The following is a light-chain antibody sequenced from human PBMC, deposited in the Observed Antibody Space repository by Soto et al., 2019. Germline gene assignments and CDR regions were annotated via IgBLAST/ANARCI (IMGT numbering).Light chain of an antibody. J-gene: IGKJ1*01. CDR1: QSVSSN. V-gene: IGKV3-15*01. Sequence: EIVVTQSPATLSVSRGERATLSCRASQSVSSNLAWYQQKPGQAPRLLIYGASTRATGIPARCSGGGSGTEFTLTISSLQSEDFAVYYCQQYNNWPRTFGQGTKVEIK. CDR2: GAS. CDR3: QQYNNWPRT.